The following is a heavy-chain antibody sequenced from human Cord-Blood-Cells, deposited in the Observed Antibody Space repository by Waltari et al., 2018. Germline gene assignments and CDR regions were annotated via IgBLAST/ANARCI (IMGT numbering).Heavy chain of an antibody. Sequence: QVQLVQSGAEVKKPGASVKVSCKASGYTFTGYYMHWVRQAPGQGLEWMGWINPNSGGTNDSQKFQGWVTMTRDTSISTAYRELSRLRSDDTAVYYCARDGERTMGPYWYFDLWGRGTLVTVSS. CDR2: INPNSGGT. J-gene: IGHJ2*01. CDR1: GYTFTGYY. D-gene: IGHD1-26*01. CDR3: ARDGERTMGPYWYFDL. V-gene: IGHV1-2*04.